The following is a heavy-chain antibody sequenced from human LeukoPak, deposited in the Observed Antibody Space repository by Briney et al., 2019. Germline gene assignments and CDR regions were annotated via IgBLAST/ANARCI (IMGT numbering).Heavy chain of an antibody. V-gene: IGHV3-53*01. CDR3: AIMHGYYDGSGYWVQ. J-gene: IGHJ1*01. CDR2: IYSGGST. D-gene: IGHD3-22*01. CDR1: GFTVSSNY. Sequence: PGGSLRLSCAASGFTVSSNYMSWVRQAPGKGLEWVSVIYSGGSTYYADSVKGRFTISRDNPRNTLYMQMNSLRDEDTALYYCAIMHGYYDGSGYWVQWGQGTLVTVSS.